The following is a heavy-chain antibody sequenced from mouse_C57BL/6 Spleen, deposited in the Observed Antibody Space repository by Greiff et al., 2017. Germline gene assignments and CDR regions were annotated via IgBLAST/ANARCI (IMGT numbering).Heavy chain of an antibody. CDR3: AREGLLYAMDY. J-gene: IGHJ4*01. CDR1: GYAFSSYW. D-gene: IGHD1-1*01. V-gene: IGHV1-80*01. Sequence: QVQLQPSGAELVKPGASVKISCKASGYAFSSYWMNWVKQRPGKGLEWIGQIYPGDGDTNYNGKFKGKATLTADKSSSTAYMQLSSLTSEDSAVYFCAREGLLYAMDYWGQGTSVTVSS. CDR2: IYPGDGDT.